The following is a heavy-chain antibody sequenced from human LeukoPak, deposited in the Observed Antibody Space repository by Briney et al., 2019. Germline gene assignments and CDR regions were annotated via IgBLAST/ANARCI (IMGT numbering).Heavy chain of an antibody. CDR1: GGSISSSSYY. CDR2: IYYSGST. CDR3: ARLETYYYDSSGYFLFDY. Sequence: PSETLSLTCTVTGGSISSSSYYWGWFRQPPGKGLEWIGSIYYSGSTYYNPSLRSRVTISVDTSKNQFSLKLSSVTAADTAVYYCARLETYYYDSSGYFLFDYWGQGTLITVSS. V-gene: IGHV4-39*07. J-gene: IGHJ4*02. D-gene: IGHD3-22*01.